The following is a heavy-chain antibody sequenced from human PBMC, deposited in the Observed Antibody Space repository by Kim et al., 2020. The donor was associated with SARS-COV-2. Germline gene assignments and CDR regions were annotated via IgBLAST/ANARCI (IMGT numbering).Heavy chain of an antibody. Sequence: SETLSLTCTVSGGSISSYYWSWIRQPRGKGLEWIGYIYYSGSTNYNPSLKSRVTISVDTSKNQFSLKLSSVTAADTAVYYCAREVRSGYYDSSGLVDWGQGTLVTVSS. CDR2: IYYSGST. D-gene: IGHD3-22*01. CDR1: GGSISSYY. CDR3: AREVRSGYYDSSGLVD. V-gene: IGHV4-59*13. J-gene: IGHJ4*02.